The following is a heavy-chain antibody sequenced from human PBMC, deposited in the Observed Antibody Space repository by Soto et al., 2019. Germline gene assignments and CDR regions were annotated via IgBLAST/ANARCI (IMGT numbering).Heavy chain of an antibody. CDR1: GFTFSSYA. Sequence: EVQLLESGGGLVQTGGSLRLSCAASGFTFSSYAMSWVRQAPGKGLEWVSTITGSGGTTYYADSVKGRFTMSRDNSKNPRYLQMNSLRAEDTAVYHCAKDLTADALDIWCQGKMVTVSS. CDR2: ITGSGGTT. D-gene: IGHD2-21*02. CDR3: AKDLTADALDI. J-gene: IGHJ3*02. V-gene: IGHV3-23*01.